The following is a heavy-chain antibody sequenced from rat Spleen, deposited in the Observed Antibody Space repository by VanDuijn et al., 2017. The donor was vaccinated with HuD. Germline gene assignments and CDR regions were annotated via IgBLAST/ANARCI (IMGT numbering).Heavy chain of an antibody. J-gene: IGHJ1*01. D-gene: IGHD4-1*01. CDR3: ARQDRTGLYYWYFDF. Sequence: EVQLVESGGGFVQPGRSLNLSCAASGFTFNNYDMAWVRQAPTRGLEWVASISPSGGSTYYRDSVKGRFTVSRDNAKSTLYLQMDSLRSEDTATYYCARQDRTGLYYWYFDFWGPGTMVTVSS. CDR1: GFTFNNYD. V-gene: IGHV5-25*01. CDR2: ISPSGGST.